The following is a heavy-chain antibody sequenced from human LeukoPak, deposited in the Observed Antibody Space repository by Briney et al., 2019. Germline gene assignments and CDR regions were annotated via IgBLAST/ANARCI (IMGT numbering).Heavy chain of an antibody. CDR1: GFTFSSYA. Sequence: GGSLRLSCAASGFTFSSYAMTWVRQAPGKGLEWVSSVSNSGDYIHYADSVKGRFTISRDNSKNSLYLQMNSLRAEDTAVYYCARALIGYYFDYWGQGTLVTVSS. D-gene: IGHD2-8*01. CDR3: ARALIGYYFDY. J-gene: IGHJ4*02. V-gene: IGHV3-21*06. CDR2: VSNSGDYI.